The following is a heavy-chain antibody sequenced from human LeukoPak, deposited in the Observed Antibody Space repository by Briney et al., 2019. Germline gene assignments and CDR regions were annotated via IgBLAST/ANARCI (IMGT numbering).Heavy chain of an antibody. Sequence: SQPLSLTCAISGDSVSSNSAAWNWIRPSPSSGLEWLGRTYYRSKWYNDYAVSVKSRITINPDTSKNQFSLQLNSVTPEDTAVYYCASAVTWELRYWGQGTLVTVSS. CDR1: GDSVSSNSAA. J-gene: IGHJ4*02. D-gene: IGHD1-26*01. CDR3: ASAVTWELRY. V-gene: IGHV6-1*01. CDR2: TYYRSKWYN.